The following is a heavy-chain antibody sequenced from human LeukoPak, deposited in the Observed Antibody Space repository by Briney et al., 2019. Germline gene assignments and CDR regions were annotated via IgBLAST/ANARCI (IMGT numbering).Heavy chain of an antibody. V-gene: IGHV4-4*07. CDR2: IYTSGST. CDR3: ARDGLGRGLSWFDP. Sequence: SETLSLTCTVSGGSISNYYWGWIRKPAGKGLEWIGRIYTSGSTNYNPSLKNRVTMSVDTSKNQFSLKLSSVTAADAAVYYCARDGLGRGLSWFDPWGQGTLVTVSS. CDR1: GGSISNYY. J-gene: IGHJ5*02. D-gene: IGHD3-16*01.